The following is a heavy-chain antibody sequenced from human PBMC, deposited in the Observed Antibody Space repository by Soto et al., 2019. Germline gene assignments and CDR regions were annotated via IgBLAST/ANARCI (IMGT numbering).Heavy chain of an antibody. J-gene: IGHJ4*02. D-gene: IGHD5-18*01. CDR3: ASSLLVGYGLEGESD. CDR2: ISAYNGNT. V-gene: IGHV1-18*01. Sequence: QVQLVQSGAEVKKPGASVKVSCKASGYTFTSYGISWVRQAPGQGLEWMGWISAYNGNTNYAQKLQGRVTMTTDTSXXTAYTELRSLRSDDTAVYYCASSLLVGYGLEGESDWGQGTLVTVSS. CDR1: GYTFTSYG.